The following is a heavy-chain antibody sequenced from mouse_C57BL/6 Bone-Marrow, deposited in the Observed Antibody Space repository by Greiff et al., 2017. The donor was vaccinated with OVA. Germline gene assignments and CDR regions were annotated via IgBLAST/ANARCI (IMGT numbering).Heavy chain of an antibody. Sequence: EVMLVESGGGLVQPGGSLKLSCAASGFTFSDYYMYWVRQTPEKRLEWVAYISNGGGSTYYPDTVKGRFTISRDNAKNTLYLQMSRLKSEDTAMYYCARGGGFPFAYWGQGTLVTVSA. CDR3: ARGGGFPFAY. V-gene: IGHV5-12*01. CDR2: ISNGGGST. CDR1: GFTFSDYY. J-gene: IGHJ3*01.